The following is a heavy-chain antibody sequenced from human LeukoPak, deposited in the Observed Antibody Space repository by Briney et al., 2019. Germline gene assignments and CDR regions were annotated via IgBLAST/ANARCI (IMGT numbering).Heavy chain of an antibody. CDR2: ISSSSSYI. CDR1: GFTFSSYS. CDR3: ARVPAAHYYYYYMDV. D-gene: IGHD2-2*01. V-gene: IGHV3-21*01. Sequence: PGGSLRLSCAASGFTFSSYSMNWFRQAPGKGLEWVSSISSSSSYIYYADSVKGRFTISRDNAKNSLYLQMNSLRAEDTAVYYCARVPAAHYYYYYMDVWGKGTTVTVSS. J-gene: IGHJ6*03.